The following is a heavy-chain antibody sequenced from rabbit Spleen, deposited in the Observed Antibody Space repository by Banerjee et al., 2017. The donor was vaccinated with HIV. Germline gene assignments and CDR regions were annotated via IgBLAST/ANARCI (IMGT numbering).Heavy chain of an antibody. CDR1: GVSFSSSSY. CDR3: ARAIHVGGGYAMGYFHL. Sequence: QEQLVESGGGLVQPEGSLTLTCTASGVSFSSSSYLCWVRQAPGKGLEWIACIETDSSGFTYFATWAKGRFTISKTSSTTVTLQMTRLTAADTATYFCARAIHVGGGYAMGYFHLWGQGTLVTVS. CDR2: IETDSSGFT. D-gene: IGHD6-1*01. J-gene: IGHJ4*01. V-gene: IGHV1S45*01.